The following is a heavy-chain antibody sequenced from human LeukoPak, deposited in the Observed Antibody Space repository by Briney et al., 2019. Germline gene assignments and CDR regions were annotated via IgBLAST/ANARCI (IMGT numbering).Heavy chain of an antibody. CDR2: IYYSGST. D-gene: IGHD2-2*02. V-gene: IGHV4-59*01. Sequence: SETLSLTCTVSGGSISSYYWSWIRQPPGKGLERIGYIYYSGSTNYNPSLKSRVTISVDTSKNQFSLKLSSVTAADTAVYYCARVLVVPAAILEWFDPWGQGTLVTVSS. J-gene: IGHJ5*02. CDR3: ARVLVVPAAILEWFDP. CDR1: GGSISSYY.